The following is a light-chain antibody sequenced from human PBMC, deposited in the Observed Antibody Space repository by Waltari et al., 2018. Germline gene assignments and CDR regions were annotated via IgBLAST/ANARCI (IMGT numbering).Light chain of an antibody. Sequence: SVLTPPPSVSAAARPRTTISCSGSSYNIGHHAVNWYQQLPGKAPKLLIYEDNLLPSGVSDRFSGSKSGTSASLTISGLQSEDEADYYCGAWNDSRTGVLFGGGTKLTVL. CDR1: SYNIGHHA. CDR3: GAWNDSRTGVL. V-gene: IGLV1-36*01. CDR2: EDN. J-gene: IGLJ3*02.